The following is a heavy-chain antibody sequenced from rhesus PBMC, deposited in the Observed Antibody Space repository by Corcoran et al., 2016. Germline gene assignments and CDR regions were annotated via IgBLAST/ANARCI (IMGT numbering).Heavy chain of an antibody. CDR2: LNSGWVST. J-gene: IGHJ4*01. CDR1: GFTFSSYW. CDR3: AKRGYCTSTTCYVPFDY. V-gene: IGHV3S42*01. Sequence: EVQLVESGGGLVQPGGSLRLSCAASGFTFSSYWMNWVRQTPGKGLEWISVLNSGWVSTYYADSVKGRFIISRDHSKNPLSLQMNSLRAEDTAVYYCAKRGYCTSTTCYVPFDYWGQGVLVTVSS. D-gene: IGHD2-2*01.